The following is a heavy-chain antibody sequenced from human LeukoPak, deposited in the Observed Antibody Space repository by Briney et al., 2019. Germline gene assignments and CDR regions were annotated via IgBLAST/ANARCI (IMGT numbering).Heavy chain of an antibody. V-gene: IGHV3-7*03. Sequence: GGSLRLSCAASGFTFSSYWLSWVRQPPGKGLEWVANIQQDGSEKNYVDSVKGRFTISRDNAKNSLYLQMNGLRAEDTAVYYCAKPTWGYSYGPPRYMDVWGKGTTVTVSS. J-gene: IGHJ6*03. CDR2: IQQDGSEK. CDR3: AKPTWGYSYGPPRYMDV. CDR1: GFTFSSYW. D-gene: IGHD5-18*01.